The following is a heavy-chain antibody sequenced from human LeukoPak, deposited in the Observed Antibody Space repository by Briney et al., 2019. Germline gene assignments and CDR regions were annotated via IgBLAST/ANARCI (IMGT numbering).Heavy chain of an antibody. CDR3: ARDTDFWSAYRFDY. CDR2: IYYSGNT. CDR1: GGSISNYY. V-gene: IGHV4-59*01. D-gene: IGHD3-3*01. Sequence: SETLSLTCTVSGGSISNYYWSWIRQPPGKGLEWIGYIYYSGNTNYNPSLKSRVTILVDTSKNQFSLKLTSVTAADTAVYYCARDTDFWSAYRFDYWGQGTLVTVS. J-gene: IGHJ4*02.